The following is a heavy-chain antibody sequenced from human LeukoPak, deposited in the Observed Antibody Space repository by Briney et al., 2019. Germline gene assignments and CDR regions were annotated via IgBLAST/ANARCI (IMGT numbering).Heavy chain of an antibody. CDR2: TYYRSKRYN. D-gene: IGHD2-21*01. V-gene: IGHV6-1*01. CDR1: GDSVSSSTAA. J-gene: IGHJ5*02. CDR3: TRGYSTPYYWFDP. Sequence: SQTLSLTCAISGDSVSSSTAAWNWIRQSPSRGLEWLGRTYYRSKRYNDYALSVKGRITINPDTSKNQLSLQLKSVTPEHTAVYYCTRGYSTPYYWFDPWGEGTLVTVSS.